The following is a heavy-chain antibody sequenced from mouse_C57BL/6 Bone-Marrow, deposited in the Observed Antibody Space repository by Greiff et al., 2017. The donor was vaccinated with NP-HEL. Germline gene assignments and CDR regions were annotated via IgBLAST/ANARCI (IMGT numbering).Heavy chain of an antibody. CDR2: INYDGSST. V-gene: IGHV5-16*01. CDR1: GFTFSDYY. CDR3: ARGGGDYDRGYYFDY. D-gene: IGHD2-4*01. J-gene: IGHJ2*01. Sequence: EVKLVESEGGLVQPGSSMKLSCTASGFTFSDYYMAWVRQVPEKGLEWVANINYDGSSTYYLDSLKSRFIISRDNAKNILYLQMSSLKSEDTATYYCARGGGDYDRGYYFDYWGQGTTLTVSS.